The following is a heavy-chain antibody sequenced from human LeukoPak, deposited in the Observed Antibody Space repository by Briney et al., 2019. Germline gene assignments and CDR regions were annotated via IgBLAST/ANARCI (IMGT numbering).Heavy chain of an antibody. D-gene: IGHD3-10*01. Sequence: PGGPWRLSCAASGFTFSSYWMSWVRQAPGKGLEWVANIKQDGSEKYYVDSVKGRFTISRDNAKNSLYLQMNSLRAEDTAVYYCARYGSGRYYYYYMDVWGKGTTVTVSS. V-gene: IGHV3-7*01. CDR3: ARYGSGRYYYYYMDV. CDR2: IKQDGSEK. CDR1: GFTFSSYW. J-gene: IGHJ6*03.